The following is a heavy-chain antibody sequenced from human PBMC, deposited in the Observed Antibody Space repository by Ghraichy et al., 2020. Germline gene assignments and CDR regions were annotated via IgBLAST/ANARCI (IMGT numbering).Heavy chain of an antibody. CDR3: AKEYNWNNLPNWFDP. CDR1: GFTFSSYA. J-gene: IGHJ5*02. CDR2: ISGSGGST. V-gene: IGHV3-23*01. D-gene: IGHD1/OR15-1a*01. Sequence: LSLTCAASGFTFSSYAMSWVRQAPGKGLEWVSAISGSGGSTYYADSVKGRFTISRDNSKNTLYLQMNSLRAEDTAVYYCAKEYNWNNLPNWFDPWGQGTLVTVSS.